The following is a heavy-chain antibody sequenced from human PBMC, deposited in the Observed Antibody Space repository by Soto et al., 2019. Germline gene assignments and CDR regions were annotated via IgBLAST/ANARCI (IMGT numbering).Heavy chain of an antibody. CDR3: ARTLYGDNVDY. CDR1: GYTFTSNY. J-gene: IGHJ4*02. Sequence: ASVKVCCKDSGYTFTSNYSKWLRQATGQGLEWMGWMNPNSGNTGYAQKFQGRVTMTRNTSISTAYMELSSLRSEDTAVYYCARTLYGDNVDYWGQGTLVTVSS. D-gene: IGHD4-17*01. V-gene: IGHV1-8*01. CDR2: MNPNSGNT.